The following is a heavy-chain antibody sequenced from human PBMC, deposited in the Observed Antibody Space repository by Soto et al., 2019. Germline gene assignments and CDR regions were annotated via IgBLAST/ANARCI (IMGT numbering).Heavy chain of an antibody. CDR2: IYPGDAHT. Sequence: PXYSLNVSCRCSGYGFISYWGGLVLQIPGKGLEWMGIIYPGDAHTRYSPSFQGQVTISADKSISTAYLQWSSLKASDTAMYYCARLTTGRTVTDHGMDVWGQGTAVTVSS. V-gene: IGHV5-51*01. J-gene: IGHJ6*02. D-gene: IGHD3-10*01. CDR1: GYGFISYW. CDR3: ARLTTGRTVTDHGMDV.